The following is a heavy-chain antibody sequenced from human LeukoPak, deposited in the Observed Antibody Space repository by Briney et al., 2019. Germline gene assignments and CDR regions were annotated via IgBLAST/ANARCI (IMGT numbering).Heavy chain of an antibody. Sequence: GGSLRLSCAASGFTFSSYWMSWVRQAPGKGLDWVANIKQDGSEKYYVDSVKGRFTISRDNAKNSLYLQMNSLRAEDTAVYYRAKQYYSSGSYYPAFDYWGQGTLVTVSS. V-gene: IGHV3-7*01. CDR2: IKQDGSEK. D-gene: IGHD3-10*01. CDR3: AKQYYSSGSYYPAFDY. J-gene: IGHJ4*02. CDR1: GFTFSSYW.